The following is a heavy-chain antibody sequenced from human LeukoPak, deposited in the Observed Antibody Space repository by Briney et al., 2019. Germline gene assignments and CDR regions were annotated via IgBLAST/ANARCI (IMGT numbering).Heavy chain of an antibody. CDR2: IYTRGST. CDR1: GGSINNYY. D-gene: IGHD2-15*01. Sequence: SETLSLTCTVSGGSINNYYWSWIRQPAGKELEWIGRIYTRGSTNYNPSLKSRVTMSVDTSKNQFSLKLSSVTAADTAVYYCTRGRYCSADICSGGDAFDIWGQGTMVSVSS. CDR3: TRGRYCSADICSGGDAFDI. J-gene: IGHJ3*02. V-gene: IGHV4-4*07.